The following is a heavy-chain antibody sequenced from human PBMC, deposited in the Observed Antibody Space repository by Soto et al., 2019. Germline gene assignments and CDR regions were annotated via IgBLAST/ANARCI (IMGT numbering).Heavy chain of an antibody. Sequence: ASVKVSCKASGYTFTSYDINWVRQSSVQGLEWMGWMNPNSGNTGYAQKFQGGVTMTRNHSISTAYMELSSLRSEDTAVYYCARSPYYDFWSGYDVTDYYYYYGMDVWG. J-gene: IGHJ6*02. CDR1: GYTFTSYD. CDR3: ARSPYYDFWSGYDVTDYYYYYGMDV. V-gene: IGHV1-8*01. D-gene: IGHD3-3*01. CDR2: MNPNSGNT.